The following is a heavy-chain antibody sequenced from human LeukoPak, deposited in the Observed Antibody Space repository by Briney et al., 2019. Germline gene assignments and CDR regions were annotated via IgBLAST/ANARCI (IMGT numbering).Heavy chain of an antibody. CDR2: IIPILGIV. D-gene: IGHD3-10*01. Sequence: SVKVSCKASGGTFSRYAISWVRQAPGQGLEWMGGIIPILGIVNYAQMFQGRVTITADKSTSTAYMELSTLRSEDTAVYFCARRFRGDDAFDIWGQGTMVTVSS. CDR3: ARRFRGDDAFDI. CDR1: GGTFSRYA. J-gene: IGHJ3*02. V-gene: IGHV1-69*10.